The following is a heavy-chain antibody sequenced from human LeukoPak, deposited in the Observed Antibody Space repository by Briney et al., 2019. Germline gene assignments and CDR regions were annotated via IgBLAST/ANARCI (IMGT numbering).Heavy chain of an antibody. J-gene: IGHJ5*02. CDR3: ARGGIIAVAGLYNWFDP. V-gene: IGHV1-69*01. CDR1: GGTLSSFA. D-gene: IGHD6-19*01. CDR2: IIPIFGTP. Sequence: SVKVSCKASGGTLSSFAISWVRQAPGQGLEWMGGIIPIFGTPNYAQKFQGRVTITADESPSTAYMELSSLRSEDTAVYYCARGGIIAVAGLYNWFDPWGQGTLVTVSS.